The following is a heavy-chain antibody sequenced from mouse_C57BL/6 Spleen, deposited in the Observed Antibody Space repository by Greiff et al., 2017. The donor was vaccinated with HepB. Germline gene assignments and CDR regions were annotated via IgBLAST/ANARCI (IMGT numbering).Heavy chain of an antibody. V-gene: IGHV1-15*01. Sequence: VQLQQSGAELVRPGASVTLSCKASGYTFTDYEMHWVKQTPVHGLEWIGAIDPETGGTAYNQKFKGKAILTADKSSSTAYMELRSLTSEDSAVYDCTRYYYGSSRYFDVWGTGTTVTVSS. J-gene: IGHJ1*03. D-gene: IGHD1-1*01. CDR1: GYTFTDYE. CDR2: IDPETGGT. CDR3: TRYYYGSSRYFDV.